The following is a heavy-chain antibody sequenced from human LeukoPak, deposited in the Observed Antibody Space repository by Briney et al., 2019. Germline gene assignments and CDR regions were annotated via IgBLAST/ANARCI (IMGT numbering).Heavy chain of an antibody. V-gene: IGHV4-39*07. CDR3: ARNFYANSGYYLEDFSFDF. CDR1: GASIISDSYY. CDR2: IYYSGST. D-gene: IGHD3-22*01. Sequence: SETLSLTCTVSGASIISDSYYWGWIRHPPGKGLEWFGSIYYSGSTYYSSYLKSPFPMSVDTSQNQFSLKLIPLTAPHTAPVYCARNFYANSGYYLEDFSFDFWGEGTLVTVSS. J-gene: IGHJ4*02.